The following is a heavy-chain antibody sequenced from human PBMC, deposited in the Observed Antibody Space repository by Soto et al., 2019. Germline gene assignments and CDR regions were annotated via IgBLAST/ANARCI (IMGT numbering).Heavy chain of an antibody. J-gene: IGHJ4*02. Sequence: ASVKVSCKASGYTFTSYAMHWVRQAPGQRLEWMGWINAGNGNTKYSQKFQGRVTITRDTSASTAYMELSSLRSEDTAVYYCARGLAYCGGECYSELDYWGQGTLVTVSS. V-gene: IGHV1-3*01. CDR3: ARGLAYCGGECYSELDY. CDR1: GYTFTSYA. CDR2: INAGNGNT. D-gene: IGHD2-21*01.